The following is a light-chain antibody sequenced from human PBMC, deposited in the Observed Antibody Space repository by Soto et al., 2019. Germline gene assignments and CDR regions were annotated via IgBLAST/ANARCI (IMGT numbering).Light chain of an antibody. CDR3: CSYVGNSFV. CDR1: SSDVGRYNY. CDR2: EVT. J-gene: IGLJ3*02. Sequence: QSALTQPPSASGSPGQSVTISCTGTSSDVGRYNYVSWYQHHPGKAPKLMIFEVTKRPSGVPDRFSGSKSGNTASLTVSGLQAEDEADYYCCSYVGNSFVFGGGTKLTVL. V-gene: IGLV2-8*01.